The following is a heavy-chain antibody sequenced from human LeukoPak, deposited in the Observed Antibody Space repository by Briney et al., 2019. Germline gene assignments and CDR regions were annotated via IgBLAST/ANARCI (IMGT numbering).Heavy chain of an antibody. V-gene: IGHV3-21*04. CDR2: ISSSSSYI. Sequence: SGGSLRLSCAASGFTFSSYSMNWVRQAPGKGLEWVSSISSSSSYIYYADSVKGRFTISRDSSKNTLYLQMNSLRAEDTAVYYCAKVSGGGLYYDGMDVWGQGTTVTVSS. CDR3: AKVSGGGLYYDGMDV. J-gene: IGHJ6*02. CDR1: GFTFSSYS. D-gene: IGHD1-14*01.